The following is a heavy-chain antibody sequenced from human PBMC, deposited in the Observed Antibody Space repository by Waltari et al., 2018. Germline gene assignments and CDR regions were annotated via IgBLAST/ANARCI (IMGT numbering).Heavy chain of an antibody. CDR3: ARDGYGDFWSGYPDYYGMDV. J-gene: IGHJ6*02. CDR2: ISSSGSTR. CDR1: GFTFSSYE. D-gene: IGHD3-3*01. V-gene: IGHV3-48*03. Sequence: EVQLVESGGGLVQPGGSLRLSCAASGFTFSSYEMNWVRQAPGKGLEWVSYISSSGSTRYYADSVKGRFTISRDNAKNSLYLQMNSLRAEDTAVYYCARDGYGDFWSGYPDYYGMDVWGQGTTVTVSS.